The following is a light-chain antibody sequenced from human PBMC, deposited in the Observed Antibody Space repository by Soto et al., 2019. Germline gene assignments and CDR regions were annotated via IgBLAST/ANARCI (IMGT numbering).Light chain of an antibody. J-gene: IGLJ2*01. CDR3: SSYAGSNNVV. Sequence: QSVLTQPPSASGSPGQSVTISCTGTSSDVGGYNYVSWYQQHPGKAPKFMIYEVSKRPSGVPDRFSGSKSGNTASLTVSGLQAEDEADYYCSSYAGSNNVVFGGGTKATVL. CDR1: SSDVGGYNY. V-gene: IGLV2-8*01. CDR2: EVS.